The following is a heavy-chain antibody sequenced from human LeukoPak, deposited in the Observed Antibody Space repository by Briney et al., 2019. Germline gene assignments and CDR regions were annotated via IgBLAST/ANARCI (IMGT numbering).Heavy chain of an antibody. Sequence: GEFLKISCKGSRYSFTSYWIGWVRQPPGKGLEWMGILYPGDSDTRYSPSFQGQVSISADKSISTAYLEWSSLKASDTAMYYCARQNPYYGSGSYSYNWFDPWGQGTLVTVSS. J-gene: IGHJ5*02. D-gene: IGHD3-10*01. CDR3: ARQNPYYGSGSYSYNWFDP. V-gene: IGHV5-51*01. CDR1: RYSFTSYW. CDR2: LYPGDSDT.